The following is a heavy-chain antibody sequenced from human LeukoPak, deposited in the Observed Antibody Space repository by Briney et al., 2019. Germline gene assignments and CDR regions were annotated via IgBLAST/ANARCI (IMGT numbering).Heavy chain of an antibody. D-gene: IGHD3-10*01. CDR3: ARDQGGITMVRGVIIKGGYFDY. CDR1: GFTFSSYE. CDR2: ISSSGSTI. V-gene: IGHV3-48*03. J-gene: IGHJ4*02. Sequence: GGSLRLSCAASGFTFSSYEMNWVRQAPGKGLEWVSYISSSGSTIYYAGPVKGRFTISRDNAKNSLYLQMNSLRAEDTAVYYCARDQGGITMVRGVIIKGGYFDYWGQGTLVTVSS.